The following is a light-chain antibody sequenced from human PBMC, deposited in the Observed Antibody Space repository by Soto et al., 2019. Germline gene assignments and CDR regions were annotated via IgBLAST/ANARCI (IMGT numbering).Light chain of an antibody. CDR1: QSASSSY. V-gene: IGKV3-20*01. J-gene: IGKJ4*01. CDR3: QQYGGSPLT. Sequence: EIVLTQSPGTLSLSPGERATLSCRASQSASSSYLAWYQQKPGQAPRLLIYGASSRATGIPDRFSGSGSGTDCTLTISRLEPEDFAVYYCQQYGGSPLTFGGGTKVEIK. CDR2: GAS.